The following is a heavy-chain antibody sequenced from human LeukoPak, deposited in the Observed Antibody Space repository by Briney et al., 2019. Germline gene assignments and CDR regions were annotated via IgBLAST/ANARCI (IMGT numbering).Heavy chain of an antibody. V-gene: IGHV3-74*01. J-gene: IGHJ4*02. CDR3: VRSLRSADF. CDR1: GVSLSNYC. Sequence: GGSVRVSCAASGVSLSNYCMHWVRQAPGKGLMWVSQISPDGSQTFYADSVKGRFTISRDNAKNTLFLQMDSLRAEDTALYYCVRSLRSADFWGQGTLVTVSS. CDR2: ISPDGSQT.